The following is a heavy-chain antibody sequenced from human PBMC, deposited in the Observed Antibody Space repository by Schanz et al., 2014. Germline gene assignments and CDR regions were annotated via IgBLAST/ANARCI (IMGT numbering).Heavy chain of an antibody. CDR1: GYSFINYG. Sequence: QVRLVQSGTEVKKPGASVKLSCKASGYSFINYGISWVRQAPGQGLEWMGWISAYNGDTNFAQKFQGRVTMTTDTSTSTVYMELRSLTSDDSAVYYCARDRDQWDGNYLDYWGQGTLVTVSS. CDR2: ISAYNGDT. J-gene: IGHJ4*02. D-gene: IGHD1-26*01. CDR3: ARDRDQWDGNYLDY. V-gene: IGHV1-18*01.